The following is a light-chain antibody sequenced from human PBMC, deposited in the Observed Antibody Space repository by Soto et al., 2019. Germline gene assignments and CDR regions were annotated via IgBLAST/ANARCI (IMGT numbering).Light chain of an antibody. CDR3: QQYNSYLYT. J-gene: IGKJ5*01. CDR1: QSINSR. V-gene: IGKV1-5*03. CDR2: KAS. Sequence: DIQMTQSPSTLSASVGDRVTITCRASQSINSRLAWYQQKPGKAPKLLIYKASSLESGVPSRFSGSGSGTEFTLTISSLQPDDFATYYCQQYNSYLYTFGQGTRLEI.